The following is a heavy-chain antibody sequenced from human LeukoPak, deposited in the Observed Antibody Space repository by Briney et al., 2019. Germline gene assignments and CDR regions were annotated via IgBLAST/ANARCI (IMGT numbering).Heavy chain of an antibody. CDR2: IGSSGGGI. Sequence: GGSLRLSCAASEFTFSTYTMYWVRHPPGKRLEWVSIIGSSGGGIHYADSVKGRFTISRDNSKNALYLQMNSLRVEDTAVYYCAIDPNWGTHSWGQGVLVTVSS. D-gene: IGHD7-27*01. V-gene: IGHV3-23*01. J-gene: IGHJ4*02. CDR1: EFTFSTYT. CDR3: AIDPNWGTHS.